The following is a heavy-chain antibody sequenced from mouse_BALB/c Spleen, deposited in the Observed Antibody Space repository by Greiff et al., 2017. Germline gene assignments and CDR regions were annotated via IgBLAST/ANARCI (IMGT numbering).Heavy chain of an antibody. Sequence: DVMLVESGGGLVKPGGSLKLSCAASGFTFSSYAMSWVRQTPEKRLEWVASISSGGSTYYPDSVKGRFTISRDNARNILYLQMSSLRSEDTAMYYCARGRGVVANWYFDVWGAGTTVTVSS. CDR3: ARGRGVVANWYFDV. D-gene: IGHD1-1*01. CDR1: GFTFSSYA. V-gene: IGHV5-6-5*01. J-gene: IGHJ1*01. CDR2: ISSGGST.